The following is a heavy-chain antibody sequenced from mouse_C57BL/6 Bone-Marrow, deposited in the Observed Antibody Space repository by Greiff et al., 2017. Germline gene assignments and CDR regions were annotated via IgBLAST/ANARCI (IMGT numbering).Heavy chain of an antibody. CDR1: GYTFTSYG. D-gene: IGHD4-1*01. J-gene: IGHJ2*01. V-gene: IGHV1-81*01. CDR3: ARPELEEDY. Sequence: VKLMESGAELARPGASVKLSCKASGYTFTSYGISWVKQRTGQGLEWIGEIYPRSGNTYYNEKFKGKATLTADKSSSTAYMELRSLTSEDSAVYFCARPELEEDYWGQGTTLTVSS. CDR2: IYPRSGNT.